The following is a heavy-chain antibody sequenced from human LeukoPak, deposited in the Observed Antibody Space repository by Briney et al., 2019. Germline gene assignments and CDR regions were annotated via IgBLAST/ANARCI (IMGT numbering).Heavy chain of an antibody. CDR3: ARAPVEHYYDSSGYYFDD. D-gene: IGHD3-22*01. V-gene: IGHV1-69*05. Sequence: ASVKVSCKASGGTFNNYAIIWVRQAPGQGLEWMGGIIPIFGIANYAQKFQGRVTITTDESTSTAYMELSSLRSEDTAVYYCARAPVEHYYDSSGYYFDDWGQGTLVTVSS. J-gene: IGHJ4*02. CDR1: GGTFNNYA. CDR2: IIPIFGIA.